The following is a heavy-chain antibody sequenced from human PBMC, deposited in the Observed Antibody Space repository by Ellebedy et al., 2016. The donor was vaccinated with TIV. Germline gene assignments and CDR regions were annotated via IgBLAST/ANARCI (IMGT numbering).Heavy chain of an antibody. V-gene: IGHV3-48*01. CDR1: GFTFSSYS. CDR3: SRENYYQNTDYGGGDY. D-gene: IGHD1-26*01. J-gene: IGHJ4*02. Sequence: GESLKISXAASGFTFSSYSMNWVRRAPGKGLEWVSYITSSSSTIYYADSVKGRFTISRDNAKNSLYLQMNSLRAEDTAVYYCSRENYYQNTDYGGGDYWGQGTLVTVSS. CDR2: ITSSSSTI.